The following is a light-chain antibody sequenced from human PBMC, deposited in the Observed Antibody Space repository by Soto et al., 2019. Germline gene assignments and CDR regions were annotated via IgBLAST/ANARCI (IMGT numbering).Light chain of an antibody. CDR1: QSVRSNF. J-gene: IGKJ1*01. Sequence: VLAQSQGTLSLSPGERATLSCRASQSVRSNFLAWYQQKPGQAPSLLIYGASNRATGIPDRFSGSGSGTDFTLTITRLEPEDFAMYYCQRYDSLRTFGQGTKVAIK. CDR3: QRYDSLRT. CDR2: GAS. V-gene: IGKV3-20*01.